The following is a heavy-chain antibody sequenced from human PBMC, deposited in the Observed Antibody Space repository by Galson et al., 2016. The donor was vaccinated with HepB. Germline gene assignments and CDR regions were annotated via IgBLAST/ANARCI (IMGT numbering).Heavy chain of an antibody. Sequence: SLRLSCAGSGFTFSSYWMTWVRRTPGKGLEWVANIEQDGSRTFYMDSVRGRFTISRDNAQNSLYLQMNNLRGDDTAVYYCVSGSHGDYRGQGTPVTVSS. CDR2: IEQDGSRT. V-gene: IGHV3-7*01. CDR1: GFTFSSYW. J-gene: IGHJ4*02. D-gene: IGHD1-26*01. CDR3: VSGSHGDY.